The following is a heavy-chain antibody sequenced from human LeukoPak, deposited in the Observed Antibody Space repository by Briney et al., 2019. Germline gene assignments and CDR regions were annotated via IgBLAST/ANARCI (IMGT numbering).Heavy chain of an antibody. V-gene: IGHV5-51*01. Sequence: GESLKISCKGSGYSFTSYWIGWVRQMPGKGLEWMGIIYPGDSDTRYSPSFQGQVTISADKSISTAYLQWSSLKASDTAMYYCASRSNSDYEFFDYWGQGTLVAVSS. CDR1: GYSFTSYW. J-gene: IGHJ4*02. CDR3: ASRSNSDYEFFDY. CDR2: IYPGDSDT. D-gene: IGHD5-12*01.